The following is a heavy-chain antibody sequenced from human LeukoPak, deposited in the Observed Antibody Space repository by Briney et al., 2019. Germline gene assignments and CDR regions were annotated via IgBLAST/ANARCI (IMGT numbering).Heavy chain of an antibody. J-gene: IGHJ4*02. CDR2: IYYSGST. V-gene: IGHV4-59*01. CDR1: GGSICSYY. D-gene: IGHD6-6*01. CDR3: ATYSSSSGVGY. Sequence: PSETLSLTCSVSGGSICSYYWSGIRQPPGKGLEWIGYIYYSGSTNYNPSLKSRVTISVDTSKNQFSLKLTSVTAADTAVYYCATYSSSSGVGYWGQGTLVTVSS.